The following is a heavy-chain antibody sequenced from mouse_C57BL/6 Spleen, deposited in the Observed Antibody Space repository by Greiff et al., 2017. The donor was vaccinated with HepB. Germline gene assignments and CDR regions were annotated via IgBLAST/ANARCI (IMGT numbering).Heavy chain of an antibody. D-gene: IGHD2-3*01. V-gene: IGHV1-18*01. Sequence: VQLQQSGPELVKPGASVKIPCKASGYTFTDYNMDWVKQSHGKSLEWIGDINPNNGGTIYNQKFKGKATLTVDKSSSTAYMELRSLTSEDTAVYYCARKEYDTQAMDYWGQGTSVTVSS. CDR3: ARKEYDTQAMDY. CDR1: GYTFTDYN. CDR2: INPNNGGT. J-gene: IGHJ4*01.